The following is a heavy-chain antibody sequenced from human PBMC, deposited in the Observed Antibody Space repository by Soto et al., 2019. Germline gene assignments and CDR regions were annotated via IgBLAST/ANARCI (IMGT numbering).Heavy chain of an antibody. CDR1: GDSVSSNSAA. CDR3: TRSSGWYHYYGMDV. V-gene: IGHV6-1*01. D-gene: IGHD6-19*01. Sequence: PSQTLSLTCAISGDSVSSNSAAWNWIRQSPSRGLEWLGRTYYRSKWYNDYAVSVKSRITINPDTPKNQFSLQLNSVTPEDTAVYYCTRSSGWYHYYGMDVWGQGTTVTVSS. CDR2: TYYRSKWYN. J-gene: IGHJ6*02.